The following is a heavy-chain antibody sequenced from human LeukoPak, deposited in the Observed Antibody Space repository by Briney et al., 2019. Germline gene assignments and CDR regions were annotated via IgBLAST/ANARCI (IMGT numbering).Heavy chain of an antibody. CDR3: ARSHSGSYYGGDDY. D-gene: IGHD1-26*01. CDR2: ISAHSGNT. Sequence: ASVRVSCKASGYSFTNYGMSWVRQAPGQGLEWMGWISAHSGNTNYAQKFQGRVTMTTETVTRTAYMELRSLRSDDTAVCYCARSHSGSYYGGDDYWGQGTLVTVSS. J-gene: IGHJ4*02. V-gene: IGHV1-18*01. CDR1: GYSFTNYG.